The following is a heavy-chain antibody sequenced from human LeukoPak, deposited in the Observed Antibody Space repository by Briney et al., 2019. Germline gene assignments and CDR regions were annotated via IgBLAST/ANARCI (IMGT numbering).Heavy chain of an antibody. D-gene: IGHD3-16*01. Sequence: GGSLRLSCAASGFTFSSYEFNWVRQVPGKGLEWVSYISSSGNTIYYADSVKGRFTVSRDNAKNSLFLQMNGLRAEDTAIYYCARERIYVDYFDYWGQGALVTVSS. J-gene: IGHJ4*02. CDR3: ARERIYVDYFDY. V-gene: IGHV3-48*03. CDR2: ISSSGNTI. CDR1: GFTFSSYE.